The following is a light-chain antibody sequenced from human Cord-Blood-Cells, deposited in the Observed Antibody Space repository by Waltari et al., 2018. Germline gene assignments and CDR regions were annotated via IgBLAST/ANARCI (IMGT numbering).Light chain of an antibody. CDR2: EDN. V-gene: IGLV6-57*01. Sequence: NFMLTQPHSVSESPGKTVTISCTRSSARIASNYVQWYQQRPGSSPTTVIYEDNQRPSGVPDRFSGSIDSSPNSSSPTISGLKTEDEAYYYCQSYDSSNHVVFGGGTKLTVL. CDR1: SARIASNY. CDR3: QSYDSSNHVV. J-gene: IGLJ2*01.